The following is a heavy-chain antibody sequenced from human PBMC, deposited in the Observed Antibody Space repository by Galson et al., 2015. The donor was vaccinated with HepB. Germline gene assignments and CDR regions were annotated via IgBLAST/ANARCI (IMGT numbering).Heavy chain of an antibody. CDR3: AFGGIDAFDI. CDR2: ISWNSGSI. D-gene: IGHD4-23*01. V-gene: IGHV3-9*01. CDR1: GFTFDDYA. J-gene: IGHJ3*02. Sequence: SLRLSCAASGFTFDDYALHWVRQAPGKGLEWVSGISWNSGSIGYADSVKGRFTISRDNAKNSLYLQMNSLRAEDTALYYCAFGGIDAFDIWVQGTMVTVSS.